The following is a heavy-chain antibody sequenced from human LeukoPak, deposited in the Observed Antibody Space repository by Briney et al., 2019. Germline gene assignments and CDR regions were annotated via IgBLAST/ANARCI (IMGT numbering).Heavy chain of an antibody. V-gene: IGHV4-59*01. CDR2: IYYSGST. J-gene: IGHJ5*02. CDR3: ARADYGDKIDP. D-gene: IGHD4-23*01. CDR1: GGSISSYY. Sequence: SETLSLTCTVSGGSISSYYWSWIRQPPGKGLEWIGYIYYSGSTNYNPSLKSRVTISVDTSKNQFSLKLSSVTAADTAVYYCARADYGDKIDPWGQGTLVTVSS.